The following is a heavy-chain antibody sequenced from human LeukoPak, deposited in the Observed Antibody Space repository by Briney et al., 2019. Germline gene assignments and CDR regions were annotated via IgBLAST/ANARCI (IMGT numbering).Heavy chain of an antibody. V-gene: IGHV5-51*01. J-gene: IGHJ3*02. CDR3: AIAAGPYDAFDI. D-gene: IGHD6-13*01. CDR2: IYPGDSDT. CDR1: GYTFTSYW. Sequence: GESLKISCKGSGYTFTSYWIGWVRQLPGKGLGWTGIIYPGDSDTRYSPPFQGQVTISADKSISTAYLQWSSLKASDTAMYYCAIAAGPYDAFDIWGQGTMVTVSS.